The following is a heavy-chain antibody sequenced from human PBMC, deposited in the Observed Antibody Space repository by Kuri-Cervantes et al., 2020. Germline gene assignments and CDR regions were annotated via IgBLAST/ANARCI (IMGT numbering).Heavy chain of an antibody. CDR2: IIPIFGTA. V-gene: IGHV1-69*13. CDR3: ARERVSDLGYFDY. CDR1: GGTFSSYA. J-gene: IGHJ4*02. Sequence: SVKVSCKASGGTFSSYAISWVRQAPGQGLEWMGGIIPIFGTANYAQKFQGRVTITADESTSTAYMELSSLRSEDTAVYYCARERVSDLGYFDYWGQGTLVTVSS. D-gene: IGHD2-8*01.